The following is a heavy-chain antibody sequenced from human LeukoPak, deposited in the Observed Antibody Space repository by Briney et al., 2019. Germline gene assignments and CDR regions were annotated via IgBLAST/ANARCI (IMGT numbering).Heavy chain of an antibody. Sequence: GGSLRLSCAASGFTVNSNYMSWVRQVPGKGLEWVSIIYAGGSTYYADSVKGRFTISRDNSKNTLYLQMNSLRAEDTAVYYCARGRIEVAGYFDSWGQGTLVTVSS. CDR3: ARGRIEVAGYFDS. CDR1: GFTVNSNY. V-gene: IGHV3-53*01. CDR2: IYAGGST. D-gene: IGHD6-19*01. J-gene: IGHJ4*02.